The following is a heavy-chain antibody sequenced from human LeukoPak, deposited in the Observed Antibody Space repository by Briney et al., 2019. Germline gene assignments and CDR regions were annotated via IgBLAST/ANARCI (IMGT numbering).Heavy chain of an antibody. J-gene: IGHJ1*01. Sequence: DPSETLSLTCSVSGDSVSRSDSYWDWSRQPPGKGLEWIGTIYYSGRTYYSPSLKSRVTMSVDPSNNQFSLNLRSVTAADTALYYCARRRYYDGSGYLEWGQGTLLSVSS. V-gene: IGHV4-39*01. CDR3: ARRRYYDGSGYLE. D-gene: IGHD3-22*01. CDR1: GDSVSRSDSY. CDR2: IYYSGRT.